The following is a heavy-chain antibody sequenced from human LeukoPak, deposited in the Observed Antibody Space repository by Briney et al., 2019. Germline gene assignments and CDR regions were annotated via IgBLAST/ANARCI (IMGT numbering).Heavy chain of an antibody. D-gene: IGHD6-13*01. J-gene: IGHJ1*01. V-gene: IGHV4-34*01. CDR2: INHSGST. CDR1: GFSFSRYW. Sequence: PGGSLRLSCAASGFSFSRYWMTWARQAPGKGLEWIGEINHSGSTNYNPSLKSRVTISVDTSKNQFSLKLSSVTAADTAVYYCARGGRIAAAGTTRATEYFQHWGQGTLVTVSS. CDR3: ARGGRIAAAGTTRATEYFQH.